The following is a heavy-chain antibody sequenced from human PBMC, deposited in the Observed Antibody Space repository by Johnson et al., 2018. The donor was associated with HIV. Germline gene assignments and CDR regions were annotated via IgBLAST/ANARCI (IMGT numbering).Heavy chain of an antibody. CDR2: ISCGGRT. J-gene: IGHJ3*01. V-gene: IGHV3-66*02. D-gene: IGHD3-10*01. Sequence: EVQLVESGGDLVQPGGSLRLSCAASGFSVSTSYMTWVRQAPGKGLAWVSSISCGGRTYYADTVKGRVSISRDTSKNTLDLQLNSLRAEDTAVYYCAKWWFRELLPNAFDLWGQGTMVTVSS. CDR1: GFSVSTSY. CDR3: AKWWFRELLPNAFDL.